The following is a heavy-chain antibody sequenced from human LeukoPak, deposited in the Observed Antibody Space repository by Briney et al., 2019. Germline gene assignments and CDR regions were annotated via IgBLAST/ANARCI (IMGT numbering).Heavy chain of an antibody. CDR1: GFTFSSYA. CDR2: ISGSGGST. V-gene: IGHV3-23*01. CDR3: TTGAAAPNLGFDY. J-gene: IGHJ4*02. D-gene: IGHD6-25*01. Sequence: GGSLRLSCAASGFTFSSYAMSWVRQAPGKGLEWVSAISGSGGSTYYADSVKGRFTISRDNSKNTLYLQMNSLRAEDTVVYYCTTGAAAPNLGFDYWGQGTLVTVSS.